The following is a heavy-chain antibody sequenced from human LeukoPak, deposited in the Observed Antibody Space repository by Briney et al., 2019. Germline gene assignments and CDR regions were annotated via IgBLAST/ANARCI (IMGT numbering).Heavy chain of an antibody. CDR3: ARALRYSSGWYVGY. V-gene: IGHV1-24*01. CDR1: GYTLTELS. D-gene: IGHD6-19*01. J-gene: IGHJ4*02. CDR2: FDPEDGET. Sequence: ASVKVSCKVSGYTLTELSMHWVRQAPGKGLEWMGGFDPEDGETIYAQKFQGRVTMTRDTSISTAYMELSRLRSDDTAVYYCARALRYSSGWYVGYWGQGTLVTVSS.